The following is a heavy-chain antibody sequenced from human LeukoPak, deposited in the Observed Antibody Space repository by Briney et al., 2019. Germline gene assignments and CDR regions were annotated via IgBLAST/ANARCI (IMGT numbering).Heavy chain of an antibody. CDR1: GFTFSSYA. V-gene: IGHV3-23*01. CDR3: AKARYYYDSSGYYLDAFDI. J-gene: IGHJ3*02. D-gene: IGHD3-22*01. CDR2: IRGSGGNT. Sequence: GGSLRLSCAASGFTFSSYAMSWARQAPGKGLEWVSAIRGSGGNTYYADSVEGRFTISRDNSKNTLYLQMNSLRAEDTAVYYCAKARYYYDSSGYYLDAFDIWGQGTMVTVSS.